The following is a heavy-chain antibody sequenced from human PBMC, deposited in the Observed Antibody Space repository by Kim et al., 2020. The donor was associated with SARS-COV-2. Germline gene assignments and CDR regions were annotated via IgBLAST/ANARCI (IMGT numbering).Heavy chain of an antibody. Sequence: SETLSLTCTVSGGSISSYYWSWIRQPPGKGLEWIGYIYYSGSTNYNPSLKSRVTISVDTSKNQFSLKLSSVTAADTAVYYCARVSPLVKTATFIYSFDY. V-gene: IGHV4-59*01. D-gene: IGHD6-25*01. CDR1: GGSISSYY. CDR2: IYYSGST. CDR3: ARVSPLVKTATFIYSFDY. J-gene: IGHJ5*01.